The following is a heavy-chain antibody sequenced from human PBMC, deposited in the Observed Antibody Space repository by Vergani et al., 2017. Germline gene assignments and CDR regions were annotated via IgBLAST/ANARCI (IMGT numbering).Heavy chain of an antibody. Sequence: EVQLVESGGGVVRPGGSLRLSCAASGFSFGDYAMTWVRQAPGTGLEWVSAISARYPSTYYADSVKGRFTISRDNSKNMLYLQMNSLRAEDTAVYYCARLSYDTTPYLQGGYDCWGQGTLVSVSS. CDR2: ISARYPST. CDR3: ARLSYDTTPYLQGGYDC. D-gene: IGHD3-22*01. CDR1: GFSFGDYA. V-gene: IGHV3-23*04. J-gene: IGHJ4*02.